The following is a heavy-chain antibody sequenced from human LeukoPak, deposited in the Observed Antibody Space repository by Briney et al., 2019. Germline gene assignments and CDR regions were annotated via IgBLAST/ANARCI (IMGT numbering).Heavy chain of an antibody. Sequence: GGSLRLSCAASGFDLTNNWMSWVRQAPGKGLEWVANIKQDGSEKYYVDSVKGRFTISRDNAKNSLYLQMNSLRAEDTAVYYCARGRTLNYYYMDVWGKGTTVTVSS. J-gene: IGHJ6*03. CDR2: IKQDGSEK. V-gene: IGHV3-7*04. CDR3: ARGRTLNYYYMDV. CDR1: GFDLTNNW.